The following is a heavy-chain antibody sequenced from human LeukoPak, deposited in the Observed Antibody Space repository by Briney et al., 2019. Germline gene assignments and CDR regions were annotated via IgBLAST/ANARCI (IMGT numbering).Heavy chain of an antibody. J-gene: IGHJ2*01. Sequence: GGSLRLSCAASGFTVSSNYMSWVRQAPGKGLEWVSVIYSGGATYYADSVKGRFIISRDNSKNTLYLQMNSLGAEDTAGYYCARATGSSWAARYFDLWGRGTLVTVSS. CDR2: IYSGGAT. D-gene: IGHD6-13*01. CDR3: ARATGSSWAARYFDL. CDR1: GFTVSSNY. V-gene: IGHV3-53*01.